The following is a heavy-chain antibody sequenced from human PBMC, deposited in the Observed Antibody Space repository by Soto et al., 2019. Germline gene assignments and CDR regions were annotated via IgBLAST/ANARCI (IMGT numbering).Heavy chain of an antibody. CDR2: IIPIFGTA. CDR3: ATADVDTAMVPFFDY. J-gene: IGHJ4*02. CDR1: GGTFSSYA. V-gene: IGHV1-69*13. Sequence: GASVKVSCKASGGTFSSYAISWVRQAPGQGLEWMGGIIPIFGTANYAQKFQGRVTITADESTSTAYMELSSLRSEDTAVYYCATADVDTAMVPFFDYWGQGTLVTAPQ. D-gene: IGHD5-18*01.